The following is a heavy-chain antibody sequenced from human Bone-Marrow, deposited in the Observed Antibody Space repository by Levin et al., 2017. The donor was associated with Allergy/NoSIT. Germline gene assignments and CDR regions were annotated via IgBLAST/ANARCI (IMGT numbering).Heavy chain of an antibody. CDR1: GFTFSSYG. J-gene: IGHJ6*02. D-gene: IGHD4-17*01. CDR2: ISYDGSNK. CDR3: AKGAINGDGPEDYGMDV. Sequence: GGSLRLSCAASGFTFSSYGMHWVRQAPGKGLEWVAVISYDGSNKYYADSVKGRFTISRDNSKNTLYLQMNSLRAEDTAVYYCAKGAINGDGPEDYGMDVWGQGTTVTVSS. V-gene: IGHV3-30*18.